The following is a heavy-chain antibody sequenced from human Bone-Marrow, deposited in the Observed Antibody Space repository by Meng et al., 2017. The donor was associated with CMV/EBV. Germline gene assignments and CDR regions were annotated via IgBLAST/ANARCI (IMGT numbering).Heavy chain of an antibody. CDR3: AGMGDEYYYYGMDV. CDR2: IYSGGST. J-gene: IGHJ6*02. CDR1: GFTVSSNY. Sequence: GESLKISCAASGFTVSSNYMSWVRQAPGKGLEWVSVIYSGGSTYYADSVKGRFTISRDNSKNTLYLQMNSLRAEDTAVYYCAGMGDEYYYYGMDVWAQGTTVTVSS. D-gene: IGHD3-16*01. V-gene: IGHV3-53*01.